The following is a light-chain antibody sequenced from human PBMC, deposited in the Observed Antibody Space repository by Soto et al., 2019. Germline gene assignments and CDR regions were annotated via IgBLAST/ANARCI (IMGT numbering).Light chain of an antibody. CDR1: QANNDY. V-gene: IGKV1-33*01. J-gene: IGKJ5*01. Sequence: DIQMTQSPSSLSATVGDRVTITCQASQANNDYLTWYQQKPGKAPKLLIYEASNLETRVPSRFSGSGSGTHFTFTISSLQPEDIATYYCQQYDNLPITFGQGTRLEIK. CDR3: QQYDNLPIT. CDR2: EAS.